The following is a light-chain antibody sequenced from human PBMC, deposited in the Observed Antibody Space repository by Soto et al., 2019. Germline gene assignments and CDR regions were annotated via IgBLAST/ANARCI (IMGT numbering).Light chain of an antibody. J-gene: IGKJ4*01. CDR3: QQAIHFPLA. CDR1: QGIDNW. V-gene: IGKV1-12*01. Sequence: DIQMTQSPSSVSASVGDSVTITCRASQGIDNWLAWYQQKPGMAPKLLISAASNLQSGVPTRFSGSGSGTDFTITINSLQPEDFATYICQQAIHFPLAFGGGTKVEI. CDR2: AAS.